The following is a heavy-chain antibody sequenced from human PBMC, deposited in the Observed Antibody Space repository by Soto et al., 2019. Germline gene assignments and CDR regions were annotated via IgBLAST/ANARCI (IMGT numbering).Heavy chain of an antibody. CDR3: EKRNGDYDYPDY. V-gene: IGHV3-23*01. CDR1: GFIFSSYA. CDR2: ISGSGGST. D-gene: IGHD4-17*01. Sequence: EVQLLESGGGLVQAGGSLRLSCAASGFIFSSYAMSWVRQAPGRGLEWVSSISGSGGSTYRADSVKGRFTIARDNTKNTPYLQMNSLRAEDTAVYYCEKRNGDYDYPDYGGQGTLVTVSS. J-gene: IGHJ4*02.